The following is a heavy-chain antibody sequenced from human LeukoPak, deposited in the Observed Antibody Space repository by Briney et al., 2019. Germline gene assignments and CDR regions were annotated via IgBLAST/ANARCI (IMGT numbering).Heavy chain of an antibody. D-gene: IGHD7-27*01. CDR3: ARDRDPGAFDI. Sequence: PGVSLRLSCAASGFTFSSYAMHWVRQAPGKGLEWVAVISYDGSNKYYADSVKGRFTISRDNSKNTLYLQMNSLRAEDTAVYYCARDRDPGAFDIWGQGTMVTVSS. V-gene: IGHV3-30-3*01. CDR1: GFTFSSYA. CDR2: ISYDGSNK. J-gene: IGHJ3*02.